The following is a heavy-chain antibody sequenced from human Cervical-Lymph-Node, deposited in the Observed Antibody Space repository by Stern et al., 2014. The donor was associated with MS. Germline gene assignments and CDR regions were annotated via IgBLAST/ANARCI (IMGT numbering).Heavy chain of an antibody. V-gene: IGHV3-11*01. CDR2: ISRSGDTI. CDR3: ARGGSAYYYGMDV. CDR1: GFTFTDHY. J-gene: IGHJ6*02. Sequence: VQLVESGGGLVKPGESLRLSCAASGFTFTDHYMSWVRQAPGKGLEWVSYISRSGDTIYYVDSVKGRFTISRDIVKNSLYLQMNSLRAEDAALYYCARGGSAYYYGMDVWGQGTAVTVSS.